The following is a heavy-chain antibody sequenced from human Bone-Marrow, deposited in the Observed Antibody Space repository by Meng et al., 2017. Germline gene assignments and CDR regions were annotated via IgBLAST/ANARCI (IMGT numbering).Heavy chain of an antibody. CDR1: GGSISSGSYY. D-gene: IGHD6-19*01. Sequence: SETLSLTCTVSGGSISSGSYYWSWIRQPAGKGLEWIGRIYTSGSTNYNPSLKSRVTISVDTSKNQFSLKLSPVTAADTAVYYCARGSPAVAGVFQHWGQGTISADKSISTAYLQWSSLKASDTAMYYCARLGVLMDYYGSGSYVRKRLSYYYYGMDVWGQGTTVTVSS. CDR2: IYTSGST. J-gene: IGHJ6*02. CDR3: ARGSPAVAGVFQHWGQGTISADKSISTAYLQWSSLKASDTAMYYCARLGVLMDYYGSGSYVRKRLSYYYYGMDV. V-gene: IGHV4-61*02.